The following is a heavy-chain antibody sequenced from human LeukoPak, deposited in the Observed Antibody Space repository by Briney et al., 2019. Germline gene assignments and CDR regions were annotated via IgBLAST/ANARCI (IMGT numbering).Heavy chain of an antibody. Sequence: VSVTVSFTFSAYTLTELSMHWVRQAPGKGLEWMGGFDPEDGETIYAQKFQGRVTMTEGTSTDTAYMELSSLRSEDTAVYYCATVRSSGWYIDYWGQGTLVSVSS. CDR2: FDPEDGET. J-gene: IGHJ4*02. CDR1: AYTLTELS. D-gene: IGHD6-19*01. V-gene: IGHV1-24*01. CDR3: ATVRSSGWYIDY.